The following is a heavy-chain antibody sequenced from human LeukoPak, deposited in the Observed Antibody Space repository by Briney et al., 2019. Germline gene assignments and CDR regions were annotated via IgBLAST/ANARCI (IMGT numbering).Heavy chain of an antibody. CDR2: IWYDGSNK. V-gene: IGHV3-33*06. J-gene: IGHJ5*02. CDR1: GFTFSSYG. Sequence: GGSLRLSCAASGFTFSSYGMHWVCQAPGKGLEWVAVIWYDGSNKYYADSVKGRFTISRDNSKNTLYLQMNSLRAEDTAVYYCVKESGGSGTENWFDPWGQGTLVTVSS. CDR3: VKESGGSGTENWFDP. D-gene: IGHD3-10*01.